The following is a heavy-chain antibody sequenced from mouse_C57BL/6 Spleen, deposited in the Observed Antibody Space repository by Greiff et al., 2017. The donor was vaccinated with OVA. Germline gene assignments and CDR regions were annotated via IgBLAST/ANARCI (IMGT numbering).Heavy chain of an antibody. Sequence: EVMLVESGGDLVKPGGSLKLSCAASGFTFSSYGMSWVRQTPDKRLEWVATISSGGSYTYYPDSVKGRFTISRDNAKNTLYLQMSSLKSEDTAMYYCARGGSYFDYWGQGTTLTVSS. CDR3: ARGGSYFDY. CDR2: ISSGGSYT. V-gene: IGHV5-6*02. CDR1: GFTFSSYG. J-gene: IGHJ2*01.